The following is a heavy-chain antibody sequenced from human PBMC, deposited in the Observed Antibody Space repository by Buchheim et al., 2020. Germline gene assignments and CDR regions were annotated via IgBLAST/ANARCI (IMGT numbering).Heavy chain of an antibody. CDR1: GFSISRYG. V-gene: IGHV3-30*03. CDR2: ISHDGRKK. J-gene: IGHJ4*02. Sequence: QVQLVESGGGVVQPGRSLRLSCAASGFSISRYGMHWVRQAPGKGLEWVAVISHDGRKKHHGDSVKGRFTISRDNSKNTLYLQMNSLRAEDTAVYYCATYYYDSSGPRDWGQGTL. D-gene: IGHD3-22*01. CDR3: ATYYYDSSGPRD.